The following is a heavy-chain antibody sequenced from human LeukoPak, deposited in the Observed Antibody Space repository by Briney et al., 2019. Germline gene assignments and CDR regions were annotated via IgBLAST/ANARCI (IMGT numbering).Heavy chain of an antibody. CDR1: GGSISSGDYS. V-gene: IGHV4-30-2*01. CDR3: ARLYFYGSGTYPPFDS. CDR2: IYHSGST. Sequence: TLSLTCAVSGGSISSGDYSWTWIRQPPGKGLEWIGYIYHSGSTHYNPSLKSRVTISVDRSKNQFSLNLNSVTAADTAVYYCARLYFYGSGTYPPFDSWGQGTLVTVSS. J-gene: IGHJ4*02. D-gene: IGHD3-10*01.